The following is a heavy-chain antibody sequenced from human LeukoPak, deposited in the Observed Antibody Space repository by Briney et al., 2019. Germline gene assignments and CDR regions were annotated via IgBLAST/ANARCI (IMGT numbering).Heavy chain of an antibody. CDR3: ARRSSGWPIDY. Sequence: WMGIIYPGDSESRYSPSFQGQVTISADKSISTAYLQWSSLKASDTAMYYCARRSSGWPIDYWGQGTLVTVSS. D-gene: IGHD6-19*01. CDR2: IYPGDSES. J-gene: IGHJ4*02. V-gene: IGHV5-51*01.